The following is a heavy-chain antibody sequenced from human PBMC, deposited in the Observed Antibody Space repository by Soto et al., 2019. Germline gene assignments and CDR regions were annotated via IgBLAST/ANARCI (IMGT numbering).Heavy chain of an antibody. J-gene: IGHJ4*02. V-gene: IGHV1-8*01. Sequence: ASVKVSCKASGYTFTSYHINWVRQATGQGLEWTGWLNPNRSNRGYAQKFEGRATMTRNISISTAYTELGGLRSEDTAVYSCARRSGPYCSGGSCYGYWGQGTLVTVSS. CDR3: ARRSGPYCSGGSCYGY. CDR2: LNPNRSNR. CDR1: GYTFTSYH. D-gene: IGHD2-15*01.